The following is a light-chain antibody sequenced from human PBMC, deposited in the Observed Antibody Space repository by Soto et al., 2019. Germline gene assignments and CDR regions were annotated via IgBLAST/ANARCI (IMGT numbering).Light chain of an antibody. J-gene: IGKJ4*01. CDR3: QQYDNLPLT. Sequence: DIQMTQSASSLSASLGDRVTITCQASQDISNYLNWYQQKKGKAPKLLIYDASNLETGVPSRFSGSGYGTDFNFTISSLQTEDIATYYCQQYDNLPLTFGGGTKVDIK. CDR1: QDISNY. V-gene: IGKV1-33*01. CDR2: DAS.